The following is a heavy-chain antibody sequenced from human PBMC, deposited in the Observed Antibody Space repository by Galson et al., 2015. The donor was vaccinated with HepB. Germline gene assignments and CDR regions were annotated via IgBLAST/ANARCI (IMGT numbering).Heavy chain of an antibody. CDR1: GFTFSTYS. J-gene: IGHJ4*02. V-gene: IGHV3-21*01. D-gene: IGHD4-17*01. Sequence: SLRLSCAASGFTFSTYSMSWVRQAPGKGLEWVSSISSSSTYIFYADSMQGRFTISRDNAKNSLYLQLNSLRAEDTAVYYCARESGGETYYYFDYWGQGTLVTVSS. CDR2: ISSSSTYI. CDR3: ARESGGETYYYFDY.